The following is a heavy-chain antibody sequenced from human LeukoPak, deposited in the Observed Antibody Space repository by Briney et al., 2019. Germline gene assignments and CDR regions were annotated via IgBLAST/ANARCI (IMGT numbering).Heavy chain of an antibody. V-gene: IGHV3-64D*06. CDR3: VKRTGSGTYYDY. D-gene: IGHD3-10*01. Sequence: HPGGSLRLSCSASGFTFTSYAMHWVRQARGKGLEYVSAISSDGDSTYYADSVKGRFTISRDNSKNTLYLQMSSLRAEDTAIYYCVKRTGSGTYYDYWGQGTLVTVSS. CDR1: GFTFTSYA. CDR2: ISSDGDST. J-gene: IGHJ4*02.